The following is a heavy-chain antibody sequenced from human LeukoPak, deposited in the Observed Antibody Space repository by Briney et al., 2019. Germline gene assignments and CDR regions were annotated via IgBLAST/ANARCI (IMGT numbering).Heavy chain of an antibody. Sequence: PGGSLRLSCAASGFTFSSYEMNWVRQAPGKGLEWVSYISSSGSTIYYADSVKGRFTISRDNAKNSLYLQMNSLRAEDTAVYYCAPARDDYGDFVDYWGQGTLVTVSS. CDR2: ISSSGSTI. J-gene: IGHJ4*02. CDR3: APARDDYGDFVDY. D-gene: IGHD4-17*01. CDR1: GFTFSSYE. V-gene: IGHV3-48*03.